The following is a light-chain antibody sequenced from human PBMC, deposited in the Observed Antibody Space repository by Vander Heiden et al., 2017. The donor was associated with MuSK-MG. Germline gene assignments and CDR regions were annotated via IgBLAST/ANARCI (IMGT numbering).Light chain of an antibody. Sequence: QSALTQPASVSGSPGQSITISCTGTSSDVAGYNSVSWYQQHPGKAPKLMIYDVGNRPAGLSNRFSGSNSGDTASLTISGLQAEDEADYYCSSYTSTSTVVFGSGTKLTVL. CDR2: DVG. CDR3: SSYTSTSTVV. CDR1: SSDVAGYNS. J-gene: IGLJ2*01. V-gene: IGLV2-14*01.